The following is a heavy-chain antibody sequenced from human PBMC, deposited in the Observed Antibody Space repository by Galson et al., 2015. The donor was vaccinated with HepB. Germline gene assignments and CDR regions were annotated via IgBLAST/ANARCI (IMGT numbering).Heavy chain of an antibody. D-gene: IGHD6-19*01. Sequence: SLRLSCAASGFTFSSYGVHWVRQAPGKGLEWVAVISYDGSNKYYADSVKGRFTISRDNSKNTLYLQMNSLRAEDTAVYYCAKDDREDSSGWFRSRYYYYVMDVWGQGTTVTVSS. CDR1: GFTFSSYG. V-gene: IGHV3-30*18. CDR2: ISYDGSNK. J-gene: IGHJ6*02. CDR3: AKDDREDSSGWFRSRYYYYVMDV.